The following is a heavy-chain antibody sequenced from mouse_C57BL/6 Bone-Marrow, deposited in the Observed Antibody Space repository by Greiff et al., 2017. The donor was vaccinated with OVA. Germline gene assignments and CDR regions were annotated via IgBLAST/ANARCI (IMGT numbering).Heavy chain of an antibody. CDR1: GFTFSSYA. Sequence: EVKLVESGEGLVKPGGSLKLSCAASGFTFSSYAMSWVRQTPEKRLECVAYISSGGDYIYYADTVKGRFTISRDNARNTLYLQMSSLKSEDTAMYYCTREKSCYYGIGYAMDYWGQGTSVTVSS. D-gene: IGHD1-1*01. CDR3: TREKSCYYGIGYAMDY. V-gene: IGHV5-9-1*02. CDR2: ISSGGDYI. J-gene: IGHJ4*01.